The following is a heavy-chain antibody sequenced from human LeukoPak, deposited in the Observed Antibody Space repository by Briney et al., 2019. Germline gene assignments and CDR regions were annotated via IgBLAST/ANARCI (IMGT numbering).Heavy chain of an antibody. J-gene: IGHJ6*03. D-gene: IGHD2-21*01. CDR1: GFTFSRYW. CDR3: TRYSEVYYYVDV. Sequence: GGSLRLSCAASGFTFSRYWMSWVRQAPGKGLEWVATIRSYSSYRHYGDSVKGRFTISRDDAERSVYLQMDNVRVEDTAVYFCTRYSEVYYYVDVWGTGTTVTVSS. V-gene: IGHV3-21*01. CDR2: IRSYSSYR.